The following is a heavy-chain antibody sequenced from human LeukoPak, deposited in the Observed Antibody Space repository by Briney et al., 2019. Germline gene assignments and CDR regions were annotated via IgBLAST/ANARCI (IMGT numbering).Heavy chain of an antibody. CDR1: GFTFSSYS. D-gene: IGHD2-2*01. J-gene: IGHJ6*02. V-gene: IGHV3-21*01. CDR2: ISSSSSYM. CDR3: ARGVCSSTSCYAPSYYYYYYGMDV. Sequence: GGSLRLSCAASGFTFSSYSMNWVRQAPGKGLEWVSSISSSSSYMYYADSVKGRFTISRDNAKNSLYLQMNSLRAEDTAVYYCARGVCSSTSCYAPSYYYYYYGMDVWGQGTTVTVSS.